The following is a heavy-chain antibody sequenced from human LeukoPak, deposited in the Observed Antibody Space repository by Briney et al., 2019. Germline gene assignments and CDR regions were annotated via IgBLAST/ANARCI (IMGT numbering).Heavy chain of an antibody. V-gene: IGHV4-59*08. CDR1: GGSISSYY. CDR2: IYYSGST. J-gene: IGHJ4*02. Sequence: SETLSLTCTVSGGSISSYYWSWIRQPPGKGLEWIGYIYYSGSTNYNPSLKSRVTILLDTSKNQFSLKLSSVTAAGTAVYYCARHPGYSYAYVDYWGQGTLVTVSS. CDR3: ARHPGYSYAYVDY. D-gene: IGHD5-18*01.